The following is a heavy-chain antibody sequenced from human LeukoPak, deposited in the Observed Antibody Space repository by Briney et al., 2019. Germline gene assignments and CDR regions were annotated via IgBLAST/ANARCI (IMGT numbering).Heavy chain of an antibody. J-gene: IGHJ4*02. V-gene: IGHV1-2*02. CDR3: ARVQVLLWFGIDY. CDR1: GYTFTGYY. Sequence: ASVKVSCKASGYTFTGYYMHWVRQAPGQRLEWMGWINPNSGGTNYAQKFQGRVTMTRDTSISTAYMELSRLRSDDTAVYYCARVQVLLWFGIDYWGQGTLVTVSS. CDR2: INPNSGGT. D-gene: IGHD3-10*01.